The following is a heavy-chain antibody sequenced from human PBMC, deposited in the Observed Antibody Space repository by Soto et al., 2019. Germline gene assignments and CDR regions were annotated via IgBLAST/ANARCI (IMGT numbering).Heavy chain of an antibody. J-gene: IGHJ4*02. CDR2: INHSGST. Sequence: SETLSLTCAVYGGSFSGYYWSWIRQPPGKGLEWIGEINHSGSTNYNPSLKSRVTISVDTSKNQFSLKLSSVTAADTAVYYCAGGQRRRGVIDHWGQGTLVTVSS. V-gene: IGHV4-34*01. CDR3: AGGQRRRGVIDH. D-gene: IGHD3-10*01. CDR1: GGSFSGYY.